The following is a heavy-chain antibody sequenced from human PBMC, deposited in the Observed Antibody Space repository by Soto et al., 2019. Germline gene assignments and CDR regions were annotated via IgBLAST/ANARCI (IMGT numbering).Heavy chain of an antibody. J-gene: IGHJ4*02. CDR2: IYYSGST. V-gene: IGHV4-61*08. CDR1: GGSISSGGYS. CDR3: ARRVINSSGYYYDDS. D-gene: IGHD3-22*01. Sequence: SETLSLTCAVSGGSISSGGYSWSWIRQPPGKGLEWIGYIYYSGSTNYNPSLKSRVTISVDTSKNQFSLKLTSVTAADTAVYYCARRVINSSGYYYDDSWGQGTLVTVSS.